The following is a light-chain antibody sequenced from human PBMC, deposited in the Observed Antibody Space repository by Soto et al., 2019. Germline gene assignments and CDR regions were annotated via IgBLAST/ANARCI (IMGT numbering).Light chain of an antibody. J-gene: IGLJ1*01. CDR3: SSYTSSCLRV. V-gene: IGLV2-14*01. CDR1: SRDVGGYNY. Sequence: QSVLTQPASVSGSPGQSITISCTGTSRDVGGYNYVSWYQQHPGKAPKLMIYDVSNRPSGVSNRFSGSKSGNTASLTISGLQAEDEADYYCSSYTSSCLRVFGTGNKVTVL. CDR2: DVS.